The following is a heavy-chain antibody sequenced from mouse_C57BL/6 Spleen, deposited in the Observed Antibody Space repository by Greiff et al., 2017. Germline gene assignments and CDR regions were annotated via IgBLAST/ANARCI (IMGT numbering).Heavy chain of an antibody. V-gene: IGHV6-6*01. CDR3: TRNYYGSSPWYFDV. CDR1: GFTFSDAW. CDR2: LRNKANNHAT. Sequence: EVMLVESGGGLVQPGGSMKLSCAASGFTFSDAWMDWVRQSPEKGLEWGAELRNKANNHATYYAESVKGRFTISRDDSKSSVDLQMNSLRAEDTGIYYCTRNYYGSSPWYFDVWGTGTTVTVSS. J-gene: IGHJ1*03. D-gene: IGHD1-1*01.